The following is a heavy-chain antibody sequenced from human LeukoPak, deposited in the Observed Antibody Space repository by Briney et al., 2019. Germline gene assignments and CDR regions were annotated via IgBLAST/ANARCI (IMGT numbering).Heavy chain of an antibody. Sequence: GESLKISCKGSGYTFTNYWIAWVRQMPGKGLEWMGMICPGDSDTRYSPSFQGQVTISVDKSIDTAYRQWSSLKASDTGMYYCARSVVVAPNWFDPWGQGTLVSVSS. CDR3: ARSVVVAPNWFDP. V-gene: IGHV5-51*01. CDR1: GYTFTNYW. D-gene: IGHD2-21*01. CDR2: ICPGDSDT. J-gene: IGHJ5*02.